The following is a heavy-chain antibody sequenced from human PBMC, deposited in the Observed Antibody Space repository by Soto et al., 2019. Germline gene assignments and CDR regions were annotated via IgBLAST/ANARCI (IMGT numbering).Heavy chain of an antibody. Sequence: GESLKISCKGSGYSFAGYWITWVRQKPGKGLEWMGRIDPSDSQTYYSPSFRGHVTISATKSITTVFLQWSSLRASDTAMYYCARQIYDSDTGPDFQYYFDSWGQGTPVTVSS. CDR1: GYSFAGYW. CDR3: ARQIYDSDTGPDFQYYFDS. J-gene: IGHJ4*02. V-gene: IGHV5-10-1*01. CDR2: IDPSDSQT. D-gene: IGHD3-22*01.